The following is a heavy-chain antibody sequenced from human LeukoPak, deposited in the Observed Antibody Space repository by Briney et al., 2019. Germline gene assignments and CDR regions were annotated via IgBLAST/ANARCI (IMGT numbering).Heavy chain of an antibody. CDR1: GYSISSGYY. Sequence: SETLSLTCTVSGYSISSGYYWGWIRQPPGEGLGWIGSIYYSGSTYYNPSLKSRVTILVDTSKNQFTLKLSSVTAADTAVYFCARASFASGSYYFDLWGAGTLITVSS. J-gene: IGHJ4*02. D-gene: IGHD3-10*01. V-gene: IGHV4-38-2*02. CDR3: ARASFASGSYYFDL. CDR2: IYYSGST.